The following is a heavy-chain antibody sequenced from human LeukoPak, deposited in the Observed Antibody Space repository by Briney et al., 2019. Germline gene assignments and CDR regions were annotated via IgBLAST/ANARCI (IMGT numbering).Heavy chain of an antibody. Sequence: GGSLRLSCAASGFTVSSNYMSWVRQAPGKGLEWVSVISGSGGSTYYADSVKGRFTISRDNSKNTLYLQMNSLRAEDTAVYYCAKPFYDILSPFDPWGQGTLVTVSS. V-gene: IGHV3-23*01. CDR1: GFTVSSNY. CDR2: ISGSGGST. D-gene: IGHD3-9*01. J-gene: IGHJ5*02. CDR3: AKPFYDILSPFDP.